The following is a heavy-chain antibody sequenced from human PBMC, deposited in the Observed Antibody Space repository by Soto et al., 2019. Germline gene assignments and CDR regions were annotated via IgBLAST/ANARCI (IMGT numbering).Heavy chain of an antibody. J-gene: IGHJ3*02. V-gene: IGHV1-3*01. Sequence: QVQLVQSGAEVKKPGASVKVSCKASGYTFTSYAMHWVRQAHGQRLEWMGWINAGNGNTKYSKKYQGRVTITRDTSASTAYMELSSLRSEDTAVYYCARDWIVPSGSYYPDAFDIWGQGTMVTVSS. D-gene: IGHD1-26*01. CDR2: INAGNGNT. CDR1: GYTFTSYA. CDR3: ARDWIVPSGSYYPDAFDI.